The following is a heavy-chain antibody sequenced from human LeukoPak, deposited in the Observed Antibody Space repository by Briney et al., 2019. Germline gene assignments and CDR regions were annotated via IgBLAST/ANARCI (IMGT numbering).Heavy chain of an antibody. CDR3: AGFGDYYYYYMDV. CDR2: INHSGST. V-gene: IGHV4-39*07. J-gene: IGHJ6*03. CDR1: GDSISSSSYY. D-gene: IGHD3-10*01. Sequence: PSETLSLTCTVSGDSISSSSYYWGWIRQPPGKGLEWIGEINHSGSTNYNPSLKSRVTISVDTSKNQFSLKLSSVTAADTAVYYCAGFGDYYYYYMDVWGKGTTVTISS.